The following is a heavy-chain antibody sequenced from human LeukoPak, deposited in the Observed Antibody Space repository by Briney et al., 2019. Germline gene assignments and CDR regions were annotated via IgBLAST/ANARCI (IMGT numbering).Heavy chain of an antibody. V-gene: IGHV1-24*01. D-gene: IGHD1-26*01. CDR1: GYTLTELS. CDR2: FDPEDGET. CDR3: ATDFLRSYRGFDY. J-gene: IGHJ4*02. Sequence: ASVKVSCKVSGYTLTELSMHWVRQAPGKGLEWMGGFDPEDGETIYAQKFQGRVTVTEDTSTDTAYMELSSLRSEDTAVYYCATDFLRSYRGFDYWGQGTLVTVSS.